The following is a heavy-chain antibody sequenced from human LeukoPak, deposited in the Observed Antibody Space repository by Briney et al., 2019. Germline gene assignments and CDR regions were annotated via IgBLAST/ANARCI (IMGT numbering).Heavy chain of an antibody. CDR1: GGSISSSSYY. CDR3: ARRMVRGGAFDP. V-gene: IGHV4-39*01. J-gene: IGHJ5*02. Sequence: SETLSLTCTVSGGSISSSSYYWGWIRRPPGKGLDWIGSIYYSGSTYYNPSLKSRVTISVDTSKNQFSLKLSSVTAADTAVYYCARRMVRGGAFDPWGQGTLVTVSS. D-gene: IGHD3-10*01. CDR2: IYYSGST.